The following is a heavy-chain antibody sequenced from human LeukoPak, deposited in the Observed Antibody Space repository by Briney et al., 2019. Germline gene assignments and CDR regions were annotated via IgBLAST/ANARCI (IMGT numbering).Heavy chain of an antibody. J-gene: IGHJ6*04. Sequence: SETLSLTCTVSGGSISSGDYYWSWIRRPPGKGLEWIGYIYYSGSTYYNPSLKSRVTISVDTSKNQFSLKLSSVTAADTAVYYCARGYYYGSGSYPRGYYYGMDVWGKGTTVTVSS. CDR3: ARGYYYGSGSYPRGYYYGMDV. CDR1: GGSISSGDYY. V-gene: IGHV4-30-4*01. D-gene: IGHD3-10*01. CDR2: IYYSGST.